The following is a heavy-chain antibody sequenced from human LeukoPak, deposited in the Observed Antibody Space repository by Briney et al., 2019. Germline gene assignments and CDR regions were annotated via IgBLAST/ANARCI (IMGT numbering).Heavy chain of an antibody. CDR3: ARLRGYSYAIDY. Sequence: PSETLSLTCAVSGGSISSNNWWGWVRQHPGKGLEWIGYIYYSGSTYYNPSLKSRVTISVDTSKNQFSLKLSSVTAADTAVYYCARLRGYSYAIDYWGQGTLVTVSS. CDR1: GGSISSNNW. D-gene: IGHD5-18*01. CDR2: IYYSGST. J-gene: IGHJ4*02. V-gene: IGHV4-31*11.